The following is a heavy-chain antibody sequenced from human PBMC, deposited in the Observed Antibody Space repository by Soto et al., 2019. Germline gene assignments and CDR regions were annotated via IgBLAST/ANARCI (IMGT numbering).Heavy chain of an antibody. Sequence: QVQLVESGGGVVQPGRSLRLSCAASGFTFSSYAMHWVRRAPGKGLEWMAVMSYDGSNKYYADSVKGRFTISRDNYKKTLYLQMDQLGPGGTALYFFAGEGGAYWGQGTLVIVSS. CDR3: AGEGGAY. CDR2: MSYDGSNK. D-gene: IGHD3-16*01. V-gene: IGHV3-30-3*01. CDR1: GFTFSSYA. J-gene: IGHJ4*02.